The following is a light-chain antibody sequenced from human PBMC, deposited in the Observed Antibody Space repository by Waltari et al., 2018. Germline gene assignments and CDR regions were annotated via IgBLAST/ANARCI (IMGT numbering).Light chain of an antibody. J-gene: IGLJ3*02. V-gene: IGLV1-40*01. CDR3: QSYDNSLTGWV. CDR2: GNT. Sequence: QTVLTQPPSVSGAPGQRVTISCTGNSSNLGAGSDVNWYQQVPGVAPKLLLHGNTNRPSGVPDRFSASKSGTSASLAITGLQAEDEADYYCQSYDNSLTGWVFGGGTKLTVL. CDR1: SSNLGAGSD.